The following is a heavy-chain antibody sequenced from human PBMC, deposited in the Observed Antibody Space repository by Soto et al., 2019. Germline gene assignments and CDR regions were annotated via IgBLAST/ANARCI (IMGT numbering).Heavy chain of an antibody. J-gene: IGHJ6*02. Sequence: PSVKVSCKASGYTFTSYGISWVRQAPGQGLEWMGWISAYNGNTNYAQKLQGRVTMTTDTSTSTAYMELRSLRSDDTAVYYCARDLGFCSGGSCYAVGYYYYGMDVWGQGTTVTVSS. CDR2: ISAYNGNT. CDR3: ARDLGFCSGGSCYAVGYYYYGMDV. CDR1: GYTFTSYG. V-gene: IGHV1-18*01. D-gene: IGHD2-15*01.